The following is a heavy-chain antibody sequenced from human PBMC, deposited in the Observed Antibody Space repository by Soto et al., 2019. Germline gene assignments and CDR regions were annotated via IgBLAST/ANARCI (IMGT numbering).Heavy chain of an antibody. CDR3: AKGTMVRGVIIMSDY. CDR1: GFTFSSYA. D-gene: IGHD3-10*01. CDR2: ISGSGGST. J-gene: IGHJ4*02. V-gene: IGHV3-23*01. Sequence: GGSLRLSCAASGFTFSSYAMSWVRQAPGKGLEWVSAISGSGGSTYYADSVKGRFTISRDNSKNTLYLQMNSLRAEDTAVYYCAKGTMVRGVIIMSDYWGQGTLVTVSS.